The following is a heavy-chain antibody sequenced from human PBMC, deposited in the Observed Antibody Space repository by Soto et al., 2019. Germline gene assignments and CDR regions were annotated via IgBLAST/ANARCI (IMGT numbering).Heavy chain of an antibody. D-gene: IGHD3-22*01. CDR1: GGSISSGDYY. CDR2: IYYSGST. CDR3: ARDLSSYYDSSGFDY. Sequence: SETLSLTCTVSGGSISSGDYYWSWIRQPPGKGLEWIGYIYYSGSTYYNPSLKSRVTISVDTSKNQFSLKLSSVTAADTAVYYCARDLSSYYDSSGFDYWGQGTLVTVSS. J-gene: IGHJ4*02. V-gene: IGHV4-30-4*01.